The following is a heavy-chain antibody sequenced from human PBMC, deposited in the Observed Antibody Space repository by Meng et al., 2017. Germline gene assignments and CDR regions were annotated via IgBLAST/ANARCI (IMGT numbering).Heavy chain of an antibody. Sequence: GGGRGKPSETLALTCAGYGGSFGGYYWSWIRQPPGKGLEWIGEINHSGSTNYNPSLKSRVTISVDTSKNQFSLKLSSVTAADTAVYYCAGITMSRAGDYWGQGTLVTVSS. CDR3: AGITMSRAGDY. V-gene: IGHV4-34*01. CDR2: INHSGST. D-gene: IGHD3-22*01. CDR1: GGSFGGYY. J-gene: IGHJ4*02.